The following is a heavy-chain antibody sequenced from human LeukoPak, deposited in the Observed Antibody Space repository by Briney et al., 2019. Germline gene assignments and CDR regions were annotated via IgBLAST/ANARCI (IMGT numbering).Heavy chain of an antibody. J-gene: IGHJ4*02. D-gene: IGHD3-9*01. CDR3: ARGGDYDILTGYSDFDY. CDR2: MSYDGSDK. Sequence: PGRSLRLSCAASGFTFNTYGVHWVRQAPGKGLEWVAVMSYDGSDKVYADSVKGRFTISRDNSKNTLYLQMNSLRAEDTAVYYCARGGDYDILTGYSDFDYWGQGTLVTVSS. V-gene: IGHV3-30*03. CDR1: GFTFNTYG.